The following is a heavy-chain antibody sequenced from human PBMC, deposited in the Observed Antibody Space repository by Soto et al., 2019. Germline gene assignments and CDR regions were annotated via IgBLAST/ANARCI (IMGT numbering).Heavy chain of an antibody. CDR2: INPNSGGT. Sequence: ASVKVSCKASGYTFTGYYMHWVRQAPGQGLEWMGWINPNSGGTNYAQKFQGWVTMTRDTSISTAYMELSRLRSDDTAVYYCARGIAAAGTAIGYWGQGTLVTVSS. CDR1: GYTFTGYY. CDR3: ARGIAAAGTAIGY. D-gene: IGHD6-13*01. J-gene: IGHJ4*02. V-gene: IGHV1-2*04.